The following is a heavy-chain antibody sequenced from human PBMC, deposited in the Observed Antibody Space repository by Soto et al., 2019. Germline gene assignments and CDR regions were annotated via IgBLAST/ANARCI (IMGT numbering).Heavy chain of an antibody. CDR3: ARSGYSGYDSSFDY. V-gene: IGHV1-69*13. CDR2: IIPIFGTA. D-gene: IGHD5-12*01. CDR1: GGTFSSYA. J-gene: IGHJ4*02. Sequence: ASVKVSCKASGGTFSSYAISWVRQAPGQGLEWMGGIIPIFGTANYAQKFQGRVTITADESTSTAYMELRSLRSDDTAVYYCARSGYSGYDSSFDYWGQGTLVTVSS.